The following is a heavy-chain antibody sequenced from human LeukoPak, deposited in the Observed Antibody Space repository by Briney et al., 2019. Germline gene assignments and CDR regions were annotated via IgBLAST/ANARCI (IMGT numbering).Heavy chain of an antibody. Sequence: GGSLRLSCAASGFTFSSYAMHWVRQAPGKGPEWVALISYDGSNKYYADSVKGRFTVSRDNSKNTLYLQMNSLRVEDTAVYYCASEYREDHSGPQYFQHWGQGTLVTVSS. V-gene: IGHV3-30*04. D-gene: IGHD6-19*01. CDR1: GFTFSSYA. CDR2: ISYDGSNK. J-gene: IGHJ1*01. CDR3: ASEYREDHSGPQYFQH.